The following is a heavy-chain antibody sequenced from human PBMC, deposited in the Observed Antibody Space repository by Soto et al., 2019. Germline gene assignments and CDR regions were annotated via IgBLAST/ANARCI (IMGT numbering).Heavy chain of an antibody. CDR1: GFTFSDYA. D-gene: IGHD1-20*01. Sequence: DVQLLESGGGLVQPGGSLRLSCAASGFTFSDYAMTWVRQAPGKGPEWVSSIGGVGTDRCYADSVKGRFTISRDNSKNTLFLQMSSLRSDDTAVYYCAKDAVPYNGKWDWFDPWGQGTLVTVSS. V-gene: IGHV3-23*01. CDR2: IGGVGTDR. CDR3: AKDAVPYNGKWDWFDP. J-gene: IGHJ5*02.